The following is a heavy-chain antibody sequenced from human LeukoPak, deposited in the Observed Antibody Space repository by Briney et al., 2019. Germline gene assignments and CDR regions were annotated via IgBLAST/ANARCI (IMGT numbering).Heavy chain of an antibody. J-gene: IGHJ4*02. CDR1: GYTFTGYY. V-gene: IGHV1-2*02. D-gene: IGHD5-18*01. CDR2: INPNSGGT. Sequence: AAVTVSCKASGYTFTGYYMHWVRQPPGQGLEWMGWINPNSGGTNYAQKFQGRVSMTRDASISTAYMELSRLRSDDTAVYYCARDLSRGYSYGLDSCGQGALFSASS. CDR3: ARDLSRGYSYGLDS.